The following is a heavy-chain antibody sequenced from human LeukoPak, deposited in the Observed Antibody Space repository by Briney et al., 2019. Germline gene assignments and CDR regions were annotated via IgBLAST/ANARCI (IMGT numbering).Heavy chain of an antibody. D-gene: IGHD1-26*01. J-gene: IGHJ4*02. CDR2: IRYDGSNK. Sequence: GGSLRLSCAVSGFTFRTYGMYWVRQAPGKGLEWVAFIRYDGSNKYYADSVKGRFTISRDNSKNTLYLQMNSLRAEDTAVYYCAKDSIVGAGGDYWGQGTLVTVSS. V-gene: IGHV3-30*02. CDR1: GFTFRTYG. CDR3: AKDSIVGAGGDY.